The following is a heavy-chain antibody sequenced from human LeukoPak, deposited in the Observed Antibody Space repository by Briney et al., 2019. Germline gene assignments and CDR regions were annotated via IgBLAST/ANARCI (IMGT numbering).Heavy chain of an antibody. V-gene: IGHV4-39*07. J-gene: IGHJ4*02. CDR1: AVSISSNSYY. CDR3: ARGEAAVAGYDY. Sequence: SETLSLTCTVSAVSISSNSYYWGWIRQPPGKGLEWIVSIFYSGSTYYNPSLRSRVTISVDTSKNQFSLKLSSVTAADTAVYYCARGEAAVAGYDYWGQGTLVTVSS. D-gene: IGHD6-19*01. CDR2: IFYSGST.